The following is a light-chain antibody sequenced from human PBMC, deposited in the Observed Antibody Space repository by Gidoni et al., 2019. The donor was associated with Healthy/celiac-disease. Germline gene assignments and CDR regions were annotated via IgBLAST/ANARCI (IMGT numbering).Light chain of an antibody. J-gene: IGLJ3*02. Sequence: QSALTQPPSGSGAPRQRGTISCTGTSSNIGAGYDVHWYQPLPGTAPRLLIYRTSNRPSGVPGRFSGSKSGTSASLAITGLQAEDEAVYYCQPYDSSLSAWVFGGGTKLTVL. CDR1: SSNIGAGYD. CDR3: QPYDSSLSAWV. V-gene: IGLV1-40*01. CDR2: RTS.